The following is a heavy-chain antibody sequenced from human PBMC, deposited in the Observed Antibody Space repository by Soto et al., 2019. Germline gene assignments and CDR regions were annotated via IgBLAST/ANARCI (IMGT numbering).Heavy chain of an antibody. CDR1: GFTFSSYS. Sequence: EVQLVESGGGLVKPGGSLRLSCAASGFTFSSYSMNWVRQAPGKGLEWVSSISSSSSYIYYADSVKGRFTISRDNAKNSLYLQMNSLRAEDTAVYYCAGVRLYGDHAYFDYWGQGTLVTVSS. CDR3: AGVRLYGDHAYFDY. CDR2: ISSSSSYI. V-gene: IGHV3-21*01. J-gene: IGHJ4*02. D-gene: IGHD4-17*01.